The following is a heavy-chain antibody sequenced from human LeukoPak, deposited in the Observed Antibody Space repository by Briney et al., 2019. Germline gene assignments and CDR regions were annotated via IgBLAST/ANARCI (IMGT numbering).Heavy chain of an antibody. V-gene: IGHV3-66*01. CDR3: ARVAAAGTFRPDYGMGV. CDR2: IHSGGTT. J-gene: IGHJ6*02. Sequence: PGGSLRLSCAASGFTVSTNYMSWVRQAPGKGLEWVSVIHSGGTTYYADSVKGRFTISRDNSKNTLYLQMNSLRAEDTAVYYCARVAAAGTFRPDYGMGVWGQGSTVTVSS. CDR1: GFTVSTNY. D-gene: IGHD6-13*01.